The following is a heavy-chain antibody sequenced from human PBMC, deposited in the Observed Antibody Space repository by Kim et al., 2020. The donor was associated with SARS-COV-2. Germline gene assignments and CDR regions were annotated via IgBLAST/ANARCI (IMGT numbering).Heavy chain of an antibody. Sequence: GGSLRLSCAASGFTFSSYSMNWVRQAPGKGLEWVSSISSSSSYIYYADSVKGRFTISRDNAKNSLYLQMNSLRAEDTAVYYCASPMGYSSSWYGNYYYYGMDVWGQGTTVTVSS. CDR3: ASPMGYSSSWYGNYYYYGMDV. CDR2: ISSSSSYI. J-gene: IGHJ6*02. V-gene: IGHV3-21*01. CDR1: GFTFSSYS. D-gene: IGHD6-13*01.